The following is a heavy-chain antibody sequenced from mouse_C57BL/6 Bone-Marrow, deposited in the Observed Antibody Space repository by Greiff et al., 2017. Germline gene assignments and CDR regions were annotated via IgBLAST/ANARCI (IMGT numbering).Heavy chain of an antibody. CDR2: IDPETGGT. D-gene: IGHD2-4*01. Sequence: VKLMESGAELVRPGASVTLSCKASGYTFTDYEMHWVQQTPVHGLEWIGAIDPETGGTAYNQKFKGKAILTADKSSSTAYMELRSLTSEDSAVYYCTRCYDYGGSWFAYWGQGTLVTVSA. CDR3: TRCYDYGGSWFAY. V-gene: IGHV1-15*01. CDR1: GYTFTDYE. J-gene: IGHJ3*01.